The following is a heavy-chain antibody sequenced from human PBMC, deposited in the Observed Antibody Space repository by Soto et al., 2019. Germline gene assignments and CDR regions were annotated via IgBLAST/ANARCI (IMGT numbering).Heavy chain of an antibody. D-gene: IGHD1-1*01. CDR3: ARDTQLETYLGWFDP. J-gene: IGHJ5*02. V-gene: IGHV1-69*01. CDR1: GGTFSSYA. CDR2: IIPIFGTA. Sequence: QVQLVQSGAEVKKPGSSVKVSCKASGGTFSSYAISWVRQAPGQGLEWMGGIIPIFGTANYAQKFQGRVTITADESTSTADMELSSLRSEDTAVYYCARDTQLETYLGWFDPWGQGTLVTVSS.